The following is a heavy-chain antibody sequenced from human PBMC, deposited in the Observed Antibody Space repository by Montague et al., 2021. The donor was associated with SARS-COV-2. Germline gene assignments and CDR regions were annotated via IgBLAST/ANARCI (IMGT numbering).Heavy chain of an antibody. D-gene: IGHD6-19*01. V-gene: IGHV2-70*11. Sequence: VKPTQTLTLTCTFSGFSLSTSGMCVSWIRQPPGKALEWLARIDWDDDKYYSTSLKTRLTISKDTSKNQVVHTMTNMDPVDTATYYCARMTVAGIPFDYWGQGTLVTVSS. CDR1: GFSLSTSGMC. CDR3: ARMTVAGIPFDY. CDR2: IDWDDDK. J-gene: IGHJ4*02.